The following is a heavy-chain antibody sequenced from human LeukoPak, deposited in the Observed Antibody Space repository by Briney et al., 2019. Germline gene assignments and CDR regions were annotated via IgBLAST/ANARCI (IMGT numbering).Heavy chain of an antibody. CDR3: ARGRGRHYDFWSGYYPPTVYYYMDV. CDR2: IKQDGSEK. V-gene: IGHV3-7*01. CDR1: GFTFSSYW. J-gene: IGHJ6*03. D-gene: IGHD3-3*01. Sequence: GGYLRLSCAASGFTFSSYWMSWVRQAPGKGLEWVANIKQDGSEKYYVDSVKGRFTISRDNAKNSLYLQMNSLRAEDTAVYYCARGRGRHYDFWSGYYPPTVYYYMDVWGKGTTVTVSS.